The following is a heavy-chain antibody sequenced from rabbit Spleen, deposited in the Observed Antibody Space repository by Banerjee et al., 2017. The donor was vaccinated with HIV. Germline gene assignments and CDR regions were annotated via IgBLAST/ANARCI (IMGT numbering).Heavy chain of an antibody. D-gene: IGHD6-1*01. CDR2: IGAGSGVT. V-gene: IGHV1S40*01. CDR1: GFSFSSGYY. Sequence: QQLVESGGGLVKPGASLTLTCKASGFSFSSGYYMSWVRQAPGKGLEWIGCIGAGSGVTYYASWAKGRCTISKTSSTTVTLQMTSLTAADTATYFCASAYSDVYFNLWRQGTLVTVS. J-gene: IGHJ4*01. CDR3: ASAYSDVYFNL.